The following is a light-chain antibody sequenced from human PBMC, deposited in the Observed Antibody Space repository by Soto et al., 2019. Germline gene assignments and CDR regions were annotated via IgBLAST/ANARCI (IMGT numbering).Light chain of an antibody. CDR3: QQYSHWRT. V-gene: IGKV3-15*01. J-gene: IGKJ1*01. CDR1: QRIDSD. Sequence: EIMMTQSPANVSVFPGERATLSCRASQRIDSDFAGYQQKPCHVPRLLIYGASTRATGVPARFSGSGSGTEFTLTIISLQSDDFAVYYCQQYSHWRTFGPGTKVEIK. CDR2: GAS.